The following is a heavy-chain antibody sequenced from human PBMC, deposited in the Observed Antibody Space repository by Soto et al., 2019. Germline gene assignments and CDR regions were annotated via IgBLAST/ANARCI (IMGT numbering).Heavy chain of an antibody. CDR1: GYTFTSYD. V-gene: IGHV1-8*01. D-gene: IGHD6-13*01. CDR2: MNPNSGNT. Sequence: QVQLVQSGAEVKKPGASVKVSCKASGYTFTSYDINWVRQATGQGLEWMGWMNPNSGNTGYAQKFQGRVTMTRNTSXSXGYRELSSLRSEDTAVYYCARTPHRLAAASYNWFDPWGQGTLVTVSS. J-gene: IGHJ5*02. CDR3: ARTPHRLAAASYNWFDP.